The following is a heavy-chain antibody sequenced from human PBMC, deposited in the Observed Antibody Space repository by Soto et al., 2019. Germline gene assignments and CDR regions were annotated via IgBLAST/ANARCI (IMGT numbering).Heavy chain of an antibody. CDR3: ARDKGAYYSHFVS. Sequence: SVKGSCKASGFAFSSYAISWVRQAPGQGLEWMGGIIPFFGTPNYAQRFQGRLTITADRSTSTTYMELSSLRPEDTALYYCARDKGAYYSHFVSWGQGTLVTVSS. D-gene: IGHD3-22*01. CDR1: GFAFSSYA. J-gene: IGHJ4*02. CDR2: IIPFFGTP. V-gene: IGHV1-69*06.